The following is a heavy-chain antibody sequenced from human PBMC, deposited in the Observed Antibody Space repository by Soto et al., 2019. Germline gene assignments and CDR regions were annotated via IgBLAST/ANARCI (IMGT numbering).Heavy chain of an antibody. CDR2: INPNGGSS. V-gene: IGHV1-46*01. J-gene: IGHJ4*02. CDR1: GYTFSNYY. Sequence: QVHLVQSGAEVKKPGASVKVSCKASGYTFSNYYVHWVRQAPGQGLEWMGLINPNGGSSTYAQKFLGRVTMTRDTSTTTVYMELSSLRSEDSAVYYCARNLRYYDILAGLDYWGQGTLVSVSS. D-gene: IGHD3-9*01. CDR3: ARNLRYYDILAGLDY.